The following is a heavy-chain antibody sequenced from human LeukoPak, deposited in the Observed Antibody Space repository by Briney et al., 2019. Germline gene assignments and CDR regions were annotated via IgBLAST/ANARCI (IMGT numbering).Heavy chain of an antibody. CDR2: INPSGGST. CDR3: ARQGTYSSAIGMGY. V-gene: IGHV1-46*01. J-gene: IGHJ4*02. D-gene: IGHD6-19*01. Sequence: GASVKVSCKASGYTFTSYGISWVRQVTGQGLEWMGVINPSGGSTSYAQKFQGRVTMTRDTSTRTVYMEVNSLRSEDTAVYYCARQGTYSSAIGMGYWGQGTLVTVSS. CDR1: GYTFTSYG.